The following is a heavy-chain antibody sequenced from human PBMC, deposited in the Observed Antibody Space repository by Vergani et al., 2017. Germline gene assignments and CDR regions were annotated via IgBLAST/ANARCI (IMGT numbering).Heavy chain of an antibody. CDR1: GFTFSSYG. D-gene: IGHD4-17*01. CDR2: ISYDGSNK. V-gene: IGHV3-30*18. Sequence: QVQLVESGGGVVQPGRSLRLSCAASGFTFSSYGMHWVRQAPGKGLEWVAVISYDGSNKYYADSVKGRFTISRDNSKNTLYLQMNSLRAEDTAVYYCAKMPHGDYYYGMDVWGQGP. CDR3: AKMPHGDYYYGMDV. J-gene: IGHJ6*02.